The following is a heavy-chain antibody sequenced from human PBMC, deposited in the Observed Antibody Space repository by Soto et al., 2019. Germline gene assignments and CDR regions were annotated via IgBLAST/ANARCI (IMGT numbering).Heavy chain of an antibody. J-gene: IGHJ4*02. CDR2: TYYRSKWYN. Sequence: QVQLQESGPGLVKPSQTLSLTCAISGDSVSSNSAAWNWIRQSPSRGLEWLARTYYRSKWYNDYAVSVKSRITINPDTSKNQFSLQLNSVTPEDTAVYYCARGRIYSGDDKKPLFDYWGQGTLVTVSS. D-gene: IGHD5-12*01. V-gene: IGHV6-1*01. CDR3: ARGRIYSGDDKKPLFDY. CDR1: GDSVSSNSAA.